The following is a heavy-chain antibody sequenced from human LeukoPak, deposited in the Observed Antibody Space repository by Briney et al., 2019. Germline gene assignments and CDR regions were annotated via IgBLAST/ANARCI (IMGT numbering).Heavy chain of an antibody. D-gene: IGHD1-26*01. Sequence: ASVKVSCKASGYTFTSYGISWARQAPGQGLEWMGWISAYNGNTNYAQKLQGRVTMTTDTSTSTAYMELRSLRSDDTAVYYCARQGATASHYYYMDVWGKGTTVTVSS. CDR3: ARQGATASHYYYMDV. J-gene: IGHJ6*03. V-gene: IGHV1-18*01. CDR2: ISAYNGNT. CDR1: GYTFTSYG.